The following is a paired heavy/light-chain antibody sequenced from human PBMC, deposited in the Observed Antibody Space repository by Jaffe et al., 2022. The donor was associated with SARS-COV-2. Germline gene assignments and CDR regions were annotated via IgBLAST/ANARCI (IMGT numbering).Heavy chain of an antibody. Sequence: EVQLVESGGGLVQPGGSLRLSCAASGFSFSTYYMSWVRQAPGKGLEWVANIKQDGGETKYADSVKGRFTMSRDNAKNLVYLQMNGLRAEDTAVYYCAKEAHYYMDVWGKGTTVTVSS. V-gene: IGHV3-7*01. J-gene: IGHJ6*03. CDR2: IKQDGGET. CDR3: AKEAHYYMDV. CDR1: GFSFSTYY.
Light chain of an antibody. V-gene: IGLV2-11*01. CDR2: DVS. CDR3: CSYAGIYTWV. J-gene: IGLJ3*02. CDR1: SSDVGGYNY. Sequence: QSALTQPRSLSGSPGQSVTISCTGTSSDVGGYNYVSWYQQCPGKAPKVIIYDVSKRPSGVPDRFSGSKSGNTASLTISGLQAEDEADYYCCSYAGIYTWVFGGGTKLTVL.